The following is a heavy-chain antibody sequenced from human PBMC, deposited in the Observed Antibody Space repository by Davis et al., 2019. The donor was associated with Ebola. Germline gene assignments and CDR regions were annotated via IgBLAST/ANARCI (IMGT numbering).Heavy chain of an antibody. Sequence: SETLSLTCTVSGDSLRDNYCCWIRQSPGKGLEWIGYLNNRGHFNSNPSLGGRVTISVDTSKNQFSLKLHSVTAADTALYYCARFIVGPTNWFDPWGQGTLVTVSS. J-gene: IGHJ5*02. CDR2: LNNRGHF. CDR3: ARFIVGPTNWFDP. V-gene: IGHV4-59*01. D-gene: IGHD1-26*01. CDR1: GDSLRDNY.